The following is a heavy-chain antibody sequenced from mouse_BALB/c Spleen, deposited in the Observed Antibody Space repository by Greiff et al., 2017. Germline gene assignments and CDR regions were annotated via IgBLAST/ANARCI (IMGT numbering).Heavy chain of an antibody. CDR3: ARVGSGSHFDY. CDR2: ISDGGSYT. CDR1: GFTFSDYY. D-gene: IGHD1-1*01. J-gene: IGHJ2*01. V-gene: IGHV5-4*02. Sequence: EVKLMESGGGLVKPGGSLKLSCAASGFTFSDYYMYWVRQTPEKRLEWVATISDGGSYTYYPDSVKGRFTISRDNAKNNLYLQMSSLKSEDTAMYYCARVGSGSHFDYWGQGTTLTVSS.